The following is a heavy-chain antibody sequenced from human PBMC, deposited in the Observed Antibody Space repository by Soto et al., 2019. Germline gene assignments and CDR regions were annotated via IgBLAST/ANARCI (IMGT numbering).Heavy chain of an antibody. CDR2: IYYSGST. CDR1: GGSISSGGYY. J-gene: IGHJ5*02. CDR3: ARGARSNWFDP. V-gene: IGHV4-31*02. D-gene: IGHD4-17*01. Sequence: SETLSLTCTVSGGSISSGGYYWSWIRQHPGKGLEWIGYIYYSGSTYYNPSLKSRVTISVDTSKSQFSLKLSSVTAADTAVYYCARGARSNWFDPWGQGTLVTVSS.